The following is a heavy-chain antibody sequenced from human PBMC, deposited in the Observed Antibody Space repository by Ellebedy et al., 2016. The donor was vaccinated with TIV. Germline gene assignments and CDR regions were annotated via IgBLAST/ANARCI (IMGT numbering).Heavy chain of an antibody. J-gene: IGHJ4*02. CDR2: INPSGGST. CDR1: GYTFTGYY. Sequence: ASVKVSCKASGYTFTGYYMHWVRQAPGQGLEWMGIINPSGGSTSYAQKFQGRVTMTRDTSTSTVYMELSSLRSEDTAVYYCARGPFKQYYYDSSGYYYYWGQGTLVTVSS. V-gene: IGHV1-46*01. CDR3: ARGPFKQYYYDSSGYYYY. D-gene: IGHD3-22*01.